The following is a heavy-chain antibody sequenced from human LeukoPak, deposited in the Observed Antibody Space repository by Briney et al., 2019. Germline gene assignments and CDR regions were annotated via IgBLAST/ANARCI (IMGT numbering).Heavy chain of an antibody. CDR1: GGSFSGYY. CDR3: ARGYSGSRISY. D-gene: IGHD1-26*01. J-gene: IGHJ4*02. CDR2: INHSGST. Sequence: SETLSLTCAVYGGSFSGYYWSWIRQPPGKGLEWIGEINHSGSTNYNPSLKSRVTISVDTSKNQFSLKLSSVTAADTAVYYCARGYSGSRISYWGQGILVTVSS. V-gene: IGHV4-34*01.